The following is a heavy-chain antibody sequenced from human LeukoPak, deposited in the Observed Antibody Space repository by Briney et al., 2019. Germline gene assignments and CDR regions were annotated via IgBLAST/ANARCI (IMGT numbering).Heavy chain of an antibody. CDR3: AKYTPGGYSYGYPDY. CDR2: ISGSGGST. CDR1: GFTFSSYA. V-gene: IGHV3-23*01. Sequence: PGGSLRLYCAASGFTFSSYAISWVRQAPGKGLEWVSAISGSGGSTYYADSVKGRFTISRDNSKNTLYLQMNSLRDEDTAVYYCAKYTPGGYSYGYPDYWGQGTLVTVSS. J-gene: IGHJ4*02. D-gene: IGHD5-18*01.